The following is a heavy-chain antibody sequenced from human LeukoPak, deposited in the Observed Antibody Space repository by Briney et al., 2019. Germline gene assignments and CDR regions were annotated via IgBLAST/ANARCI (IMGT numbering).Heavy chain of an antibody. D-gene: IGHD2-21*02. CDR1: RFTFSDFE. V-gene: IGHV3-48*03. J-gene: IGHJ4*02. CDR3: ARELLLCGGDCNDY. Sequence: GGSLRLSCAASRFTFSDFEMNWVRQVPGKGLEWVSHIDGGGGSIFYADSVKGRFTVSRDNAKNSLYLQMNSLRVEDTAIYYCARELLLCGGDCNDYWGQGTLVTVSS. CDR2: IDGGGGSI.